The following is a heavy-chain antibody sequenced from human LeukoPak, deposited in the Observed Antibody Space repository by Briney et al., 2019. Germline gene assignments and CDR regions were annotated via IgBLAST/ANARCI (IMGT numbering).Heavy chain of an antibody. J-gene: IGHJ3*02. V-gene: IGHV3-7*01. CDR2: IKQDGSEK. CDR3: ATDRIRRQWLTHSDAFDI. D-gene: IGHD6-19*01. Sequence: GGSLRLSCAASGFTFSSYWMSWVRQAPGKGREWVANIKQDGSEKYYVDSVKGRFTISRDNAKNSLYLQMNSLRAEHTAVYYCATDRIRRQWLTHSDAFDIWGHGTMVTVSS. CDR1: GFTFSSYW.